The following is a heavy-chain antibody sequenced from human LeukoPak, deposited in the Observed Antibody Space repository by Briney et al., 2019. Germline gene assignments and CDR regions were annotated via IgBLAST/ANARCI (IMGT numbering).Heavy chain of an antibody. Sequence: PGGSLRLSCAASGFTFDDYGMSWVRQAPGKGLEWVSGINWNGGSTVYADSVKGRFTISRDNAKNSLYLQMNSLRAEDTALYYCARGISVMITFGGANDYWGQGTLVTVSS. CDR3: ARGISVMITFGGANDY. J-gene: IGHJ4*02. D-gene: IGHD3-16*01. CDR2: INWNGGST. V-gene: IGHV3-20*04. CDR1: GFTFDDYG.